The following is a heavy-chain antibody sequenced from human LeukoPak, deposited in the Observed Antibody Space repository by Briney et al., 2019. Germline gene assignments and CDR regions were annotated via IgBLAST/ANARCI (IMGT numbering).Heavy chain of an antibody. CDR2: IYHSGST. Sequence: SETLSLTCTVSGYSISSGYYWGWIRQPPGKGLEWIGSIYHSGSTYYNPSLKSRVTISVDTSKNQFSLKLSSVTAADTAVYYCARLTPRSLVHYWGQGTLVTVSS. CDR3: ARLTPRSLVHY. CDR1: GYSISSGYY. D-gene: IGHD1-26*01. V-gene: IGHV4-38-2*02. J-gene: IGHJ4*02.